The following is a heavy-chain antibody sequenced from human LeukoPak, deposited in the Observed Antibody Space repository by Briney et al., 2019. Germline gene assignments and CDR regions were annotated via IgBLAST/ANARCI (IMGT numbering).Heavy chain of an antibody. CDR2: IRYNGNNQ. D-gene: IGHD3-10*01. Sequence: PGGSLRLSCAASQFTFSSYGMHWVRQAPGKGLEWVAFIRYNGNNQYYADSVKGRFTISRDNSKNTLYLQMNSLKGDDTAVYYCAKDSAFYYIDVWGKGTTVIISS. CDR1: QFTFSSYG. V-gene: IGHV3-30*02. J-gene: IGHJ6*03. CDR3: AKDSAFYYIDV.